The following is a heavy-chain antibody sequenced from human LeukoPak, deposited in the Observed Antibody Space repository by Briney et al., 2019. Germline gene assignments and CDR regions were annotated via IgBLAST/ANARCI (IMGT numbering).Heavy chain of an antibody. Sequence: ASVKVSCKASGYTFTSYAMHWVRQAPGQRLEWMGWINAGNGNTKYSQKFQGRVTITRDTSASTAYMELSSLRSEDTAVYYCARGHTAMVPFDPWGQGTLVTVSS. V-gene: IGHV1-3*01. J-gene: IGHJ5*02. D-gene: IGHD5-18*01. CDR1: GYTFTSYA. CDR3: ARGHTAMVPFDP. CDR2: INAGNGNT.